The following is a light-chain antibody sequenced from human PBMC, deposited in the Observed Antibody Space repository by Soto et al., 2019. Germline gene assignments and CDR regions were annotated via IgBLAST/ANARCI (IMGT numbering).Light chain of an antibody. V-gene: IGLV2-23*01. CDR2: EGS. Sequence: QSALTQPASVSGSPGQSITISCTGTSSDVGSYNLVSWYQQHPGKAPKLMINEGSKRPSGVSNRFSGSKSGNTASLTISGLQAEDEADYYCCSYAGSSIHVVFGGGTKLTVL. J-gene: IGLJ2*01. CDR1: SSDVGSYNL. CDR3: CSYAGSSIHVV.